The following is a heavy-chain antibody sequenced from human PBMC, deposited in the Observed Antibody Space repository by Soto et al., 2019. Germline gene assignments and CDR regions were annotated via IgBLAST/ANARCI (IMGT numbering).Heavy chain of an antibody. CDR2: IKSKPNGGTT. CDR3: STGGYYFDY. V-gene: IGHV3-15*07. Sequence: GGSLRLSCAGSGFTFSNAWMNWVRQAPGKGLEWVGRIKSKPNGGTTDYPAPVKGRFVISRDDSKNTVYLQINSLENEDTAKYYCSTGGYYFDYWGRGIQVTVSS. CDR1: GFTFSNAW. J-gene: IGHJ4*02. D-gene: IGHD5-12*01.